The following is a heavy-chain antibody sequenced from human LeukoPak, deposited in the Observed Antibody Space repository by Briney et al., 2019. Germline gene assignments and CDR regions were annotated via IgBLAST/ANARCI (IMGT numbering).Heavy chain of an antibody. CDR1: GFTFGSYA. CDR3: ARLGGNTGY. V-gene: IGHV3-30*04. Sequence: SGGSLRLSCAASGFTFGSYAMHWVRQAPGKGLEWVAVISYDGSNKYYADSVKGRFTISRDNSKNTLYLQMNSLRAEDTAVYYCARLGGNTGYWGQGTLVTVSS. D-gene: IGHD4-23*01. J-gene: IGHJ4*02. CDR2: ISYDGSNK.